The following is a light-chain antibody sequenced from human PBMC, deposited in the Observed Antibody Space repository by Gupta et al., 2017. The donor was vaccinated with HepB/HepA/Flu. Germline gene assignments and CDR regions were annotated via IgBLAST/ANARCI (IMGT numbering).Light chain of an antibody. J-gene: IGKJ5*01. Sequence: DIQMTQSPSSLSASVGDRVTITCRASQSISSYLNWYQQKPGKAPKLLIYAAPSLQSGVPSRFSGSGSGTDFTLTISSLQPEDFATYYCQQSDSTLITFGQGTRLEIK. CDR1: QSISSY. V-gene: IGKV1-39*01. CDR3: QQSDSTLIT. CDR2: AAP.